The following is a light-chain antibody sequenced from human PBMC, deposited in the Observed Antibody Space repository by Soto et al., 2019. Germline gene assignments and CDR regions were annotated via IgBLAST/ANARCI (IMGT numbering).Light chain of an antibody. CDR3: QQHGTSPIT. CDR1: QTVIHNH. CDR2: GAS. V-gene: IGKV3-20*01. Sequence: EIVLTQSPDTLSLSPWERSTLXXRASQTVIHNHLAWHQQKPGQTPRVXVYGASSRATGIPDRFSGSGSGTDFTLTISRLEPEDFAVYYCQQHGTSPITFGQGTRLEIK. J-gene: IGKJ5*01.